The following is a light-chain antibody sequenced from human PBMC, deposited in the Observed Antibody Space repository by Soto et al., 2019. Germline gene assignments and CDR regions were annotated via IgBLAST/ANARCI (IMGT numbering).Light chain of an antibody. J-gene: IGKJ1*01. CDR2: DVS. V-gene: IGKV1-5*01. CDR3: QQYSTYSWT. Sequence: DIQMTQSPSTLSASVGDRVTITCRATQSVSNWLAWYQQKPGKAPYLLIYDVSSLESGVPSRFSGSGSGTGFTLTISSLQPDDFATYYCQQYSTYSWTFGQGTKVDIK. CDR1: QSVSNW.